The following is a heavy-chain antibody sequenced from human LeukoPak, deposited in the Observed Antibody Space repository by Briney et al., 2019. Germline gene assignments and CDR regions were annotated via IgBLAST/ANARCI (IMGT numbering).Heavy chain of an antibody. V-gene: IGHV3-23*01. CDR1: GFTFRNYG. J-gene: IGHJ4*02. CDR3: ARVEMATIFSVDY. D-gene: IGHD5-24*01. CDR2: ISGSGGST. Sequence: GGSLRLSCAASGFTFRNYGMSWVRQAPGKGLEWVSAISGSGGSTYYADSVKGRFTISRDNSKNTLYLQMNSLRAEDTAVYYCARVEMATIFSVDYWGQGTLVTVSS.